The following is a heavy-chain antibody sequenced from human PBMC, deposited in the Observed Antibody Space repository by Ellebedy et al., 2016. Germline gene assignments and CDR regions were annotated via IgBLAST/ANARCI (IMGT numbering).Heavy chain of an antibody. J-gene: IGHJ4*02. CDR2: ISYDGSNK. CDR3: ARDGSPLVVVPAADIDY. CDR1: GFTFSSYG. D-gene: IGHD2-2*01. Sequence: GESLKISXAASGFTFSSYGMHWVRQAPGKGLEWVAVISYDGSNKYYADSVKGRFTISRDNSKNTLYLQMNSLRAEDTAVYYCARDGSPLVVVPAADIDYWGQGTLVTVSS. V-gene: IGHV3-30*19.